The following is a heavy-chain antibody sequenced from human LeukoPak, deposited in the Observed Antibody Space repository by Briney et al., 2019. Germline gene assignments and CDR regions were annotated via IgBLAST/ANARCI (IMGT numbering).Heavy chain of an antibody. CDR1: GFTVSSNY. Sequence: GGSLRLSCAASGFTVSSNYMSWVRQAPGKGLEWVSVIYSGGSTYYADSVKGRFTISRDNSKNTLYLQMNSLRAEDTAVYYCARDHVRGKISSVLLWGQGTLVTVSS. CDR3: ARDHVRGKISSVLL. V-gene: IGHV3-66*02. D-gene: IGHD3-16*01. J-gene: IGHJ4*02. CDR2: IYSGGST.